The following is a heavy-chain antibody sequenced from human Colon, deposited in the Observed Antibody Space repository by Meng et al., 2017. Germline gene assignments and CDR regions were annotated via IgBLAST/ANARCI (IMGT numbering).Heavy chain of an antibody. V-gene: IGHV3-48*03. J-gene: IGHJ4*02. CDR1: GFTFSSYE. D-gene: IGHD5-24*01. Sequence: GGSLRLSCAASGFTFSSYEMNWVRQAPGKGLERVSYISSSGSTIYYADSVKGRFTISRDNAKNSLYLQMNSLRAEDTAVYYCARDDGYNVWGIDYWGQGTLVTVSS. CDR3: ARDDGYNVWGIDY. CDR2: ISSSGSTI.